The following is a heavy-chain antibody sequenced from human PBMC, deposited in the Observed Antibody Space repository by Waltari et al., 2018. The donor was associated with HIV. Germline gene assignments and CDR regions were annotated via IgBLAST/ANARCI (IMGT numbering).Heavy chain of an antibody. CDR2: VVFASSDF. CDR1: GFTFKNYG. Sequence: LVESGGDVVQPGRSLRLSCSASGFTFKNYGMHWVRQTPGKGLAWVAFVVFASSDFYYADSVKGRFTVSRDNSKNTLFLQMDSLKSEDTSLYYCARAPTTSLSLIQGFWGQGTLVTVSS. J-gene: IGHJ4*02. V-gene: IGHV3-30*03. CDR3: ARAPTTSLSLIQGF.